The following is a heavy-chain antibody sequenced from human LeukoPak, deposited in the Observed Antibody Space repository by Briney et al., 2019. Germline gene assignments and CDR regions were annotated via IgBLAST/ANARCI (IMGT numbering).Heavy chain of an antibody. V-gene: IGHV4-30-2*01. CDR2: IYHSGST. Sequence: SETLSLTFTVSGGSISSGGYYWNWIRQPPGKGLEWIGYIYHSGSTYYNPSLKSRVTISVDRSKNQFSLNLNSVTAADTAVYYCARGGNYSSRWGQGTLVTVSS. J-gene: IGHJ4*02. CDR1: GGSISSGGYY. CDR3: ARGGNYSSR. D-gene: IGHD4-11*01.